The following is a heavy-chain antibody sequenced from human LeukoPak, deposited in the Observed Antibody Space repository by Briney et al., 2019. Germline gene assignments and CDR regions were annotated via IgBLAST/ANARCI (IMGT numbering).Heavy chain of an antibody. V-gene: IGHV1-69*01. CDR3: ARGRGLGELSLDAFDI. D-gene: IGHD3-16*02. Sequence: SVKVSCKASGGTFSSYAISWVRQAPGQGLEWMGGIIPIFGTANYAQKFQGRVTITADESTSTAYMELSSLRSEDTAVYYCARGRGLGELSLDAFDIWGQGTMVTVSS. CDR1: GGTFSSYA. CDR2: IIPIFGTA. J-gene: IGHJ3*02.